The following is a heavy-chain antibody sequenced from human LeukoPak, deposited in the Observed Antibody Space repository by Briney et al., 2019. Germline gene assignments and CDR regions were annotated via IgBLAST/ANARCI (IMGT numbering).Heavy chain of an antibody. CDR2: MNPNSGNT. J-gene: IGHJ5*02. D-gene: IGHD4-23*01. V-gene: IGHV1-8*01. CDR1: GYTFTTYD. CDR3: ARGPNKADGGNSGSAWFDP. Sequence: ASVKVSCKASGYTFTTYDINWVRQATGQGLEWMGWMNPNSGNTGYAQKFQGRVTMTRNTSISTAYMELRSLRSEDTAVYYCARGPNKADGGNSGSAWFDPWGQGTLVTVSS.